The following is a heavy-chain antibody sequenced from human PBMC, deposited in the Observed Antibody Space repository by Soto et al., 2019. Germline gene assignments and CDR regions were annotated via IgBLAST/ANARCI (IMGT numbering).Heavy chain of an antibody. V-gene: IGHV4-39*01. CDR2: IYYSGST. J-gene: IGHJ4*02. CDR1: GGSISSSSYY. CDR3: ARHLDLVSSSVPYYFDC. Sequence: HSDTLSLTCTVSGGSISSSSYYWAWNRQPPGKGLEWIGSIYYSGSTYYNPSLKSRVTISVDTSKNQFSLKLSSVTAADTAVYYCARHLDLVSSSVPYYFDCWGQGTLVTVSS. D-gene: IGHD6-6*01.